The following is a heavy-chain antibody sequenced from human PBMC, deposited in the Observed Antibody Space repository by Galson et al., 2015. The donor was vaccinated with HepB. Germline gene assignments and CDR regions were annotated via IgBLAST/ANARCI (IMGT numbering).Heavy chain of an antibody. CDR1: GGSISSSSYY. CDR3: ARVDSYAYSDPVDIVVVVAEYFDY. D-gene: IGHD2-15*01. Sequence: ETLSLTCTVSGGSISSSSYYWGWIRQPPGKGLEWIGSIYYSGSTYYNPSLKSRVTISVDTSKNQFSLKLSSVTAADTAVYYCARVDSYAYSDPVDIVVVVAEYFDYWGQGTLVTVSS. J-gene: IGHJ4*02. CDR2: IYYSGST. V-gene: IGHV4-39*01.